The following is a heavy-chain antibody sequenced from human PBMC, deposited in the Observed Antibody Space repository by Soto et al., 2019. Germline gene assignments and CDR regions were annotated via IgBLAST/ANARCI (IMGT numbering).Heavy chain of an antibody. D-gene: IGHD3-3*01. CDR3: ARGAMYYDFWSGYYYFDY. Sequence: SETLSLTCAVYGGSFSGYYWSWIRQPPGKGLEWIGEINHSGSTNYNPSLKSRVTISVDTSKNQFSLKLSSVTAADTAVYYCARGAMYYDFWSGYYYFDYGGQGTLVTVSS. V-gene: IGHV4-34*01. CDR2: INHSGST. J-gene: IGHJ4*02. CDR1: GGSFSGYY.